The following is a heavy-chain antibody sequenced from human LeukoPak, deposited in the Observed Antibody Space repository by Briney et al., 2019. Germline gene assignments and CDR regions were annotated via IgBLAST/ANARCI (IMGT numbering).Heavy chain of an antibody. Sequence: TSETLSLTCAVYGGSFSGYYWSWIRQPPGKGLEWIGEINHSGSTNYNPSLKSRVTISVDTSKNQFSLKLSSVTAADTAVYYCARHIGRRDGCYSDYWGQGTLVTVSS. CDR3: ARHIGRRDGCYSDY. CDR2: INHSGST. V-gene: IGHV4-34*01. CDR1: GGSFSGYY. D-gene: IGHD2-21*01. J-gene: IGHJ4*02.